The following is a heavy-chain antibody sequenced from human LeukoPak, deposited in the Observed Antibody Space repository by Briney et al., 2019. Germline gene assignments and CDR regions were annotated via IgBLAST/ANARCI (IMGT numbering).Heavy chain of an antibody. J-gene: IGHJ4*02. V-gene: IGHV4-59*01. D-gene: IGHD4-23*01. CDR1: GGSISSSY. Sequence: SETLSLTCTVSGGSISSSYWSWIRQPPGKGLEWIGYIYYSGSPNYNPSLKSRVTISVDKSKNQFSMKLTSVTAADTAVYYCAGDGGNGAFEYWGKGNLVTVSS. CDR2: IYYSGSP. CDR3: AGDGGNGAFEY.